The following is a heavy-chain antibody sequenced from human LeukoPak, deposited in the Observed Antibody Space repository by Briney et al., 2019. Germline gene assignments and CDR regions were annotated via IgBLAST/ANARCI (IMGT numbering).Heavy chain of an antibody. D-gene: IGHD6-13*01. CDR2: ISRSGSTK. J-gene: IGHJ4*02. CDR3: AREAMGSSWFTKQRGSFDY. Sequence: PGGSLRLSCAASGFTFSDYNMRWIRQAPGKGLEWVSSISRSGSTKYYADSVKGRFTISRDNAKNSLYLQMNSLRAEDTAVYYCAREAMGSSWFTKQRGSFDYWGQGTLVTVSS. V-gene: IGHV3-11*04. CDR1: GFTFSDYN.